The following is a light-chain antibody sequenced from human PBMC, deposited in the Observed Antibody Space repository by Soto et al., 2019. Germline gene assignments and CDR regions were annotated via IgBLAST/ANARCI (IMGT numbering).Light chain of an antibody. Sequence: QSLLTQPASVSGSPGQSITISCSGTSSDVGDYNYVSWYQQHPGKAPKLLIYDVTRRPSGVSTRFSGSKSGNTASLTISGLQAEDEADYYCSSYTSSNTYVFGTGTKLTVL. CDR1: SSDVGDYNY. J-gene: IGLJ1*01. CDR2: DVT. CDR3: SSYTSSNTYV. V-gene: IGLV2-14*03.